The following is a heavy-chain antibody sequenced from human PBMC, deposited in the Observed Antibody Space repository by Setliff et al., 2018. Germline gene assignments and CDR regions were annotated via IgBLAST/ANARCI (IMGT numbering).Heavy chain of an antibody. CDR3: ASHFLTVMKYYYYMDV. J-gene: IGHJ6*03. Sequence: SVKVSCKASGGTFSNYCISWVRQAPGRGLEWMGGIMPKFGTPNRSQKFQGRVTITADESTSTAYMELSGLTSEDTAVYYCASHFLTVMKYYYYMDVWGKGTTVTVSS. D-gene: IGHD5-18*01. V-gene: IGHV1-69*13. CDR1: GGTFSNYC. CDR2: IMPKFGTP.